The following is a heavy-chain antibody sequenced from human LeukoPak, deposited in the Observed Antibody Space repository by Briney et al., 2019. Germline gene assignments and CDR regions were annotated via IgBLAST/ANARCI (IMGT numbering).Heavy chain of an antibody. Sequence: PGGSLRLSCAASGFTFSSYSMNWVRQAPGKGLEWVSSISSSSSYIYYADSVKGRFTISRDNAKNSLYLQMNSLRAEDTAVYYCARGRRTATSYYFDYWGQGTLVTVSS. J-gene: IGHJ4*02. CDR2: ISSSSSYI. D-gene: IGHD1-1*01. CDR3: ARGRRTATSYYFDY. V-gene: IGHV3-21*01. CDR1: GFTFSSYS.